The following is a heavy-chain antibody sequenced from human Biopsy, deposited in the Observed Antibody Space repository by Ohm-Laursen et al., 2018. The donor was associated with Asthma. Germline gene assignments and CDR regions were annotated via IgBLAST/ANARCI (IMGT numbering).Heavy chain of an antibody. J-gene: IGHJ4*02. CDR2: ISWNSGSI. CDR1: GFTFDDYA. V-gene: IGHV3-9*01. CDR3: AKDRDYDILTGPPGFDY. D-gene: IGHD3-9*01. Sequence: SLRLSCSASGFTFDDYAMHWVRQAPGKGLEWVSGISWNSGSIGYADSVKGRFTISRDNAKNSLYLQMNSPRAEDTAVYYCAKDRDYDILTGPPGFDYWGQGTLVTVSS.